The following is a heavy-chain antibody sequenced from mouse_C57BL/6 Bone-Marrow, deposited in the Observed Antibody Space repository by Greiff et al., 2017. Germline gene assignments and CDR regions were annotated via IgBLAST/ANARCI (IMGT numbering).Heavy chain of an antibody. V-gene: IGHV1-63*01. CDR3: ARKGDYDYYAMDY. D-gene: IGHD2-4*01. Sequence: VQLQQSGAELVRPGTSVKMSCKASGYTFTNYWIGWAKQRPGHGLEWIGDIYTGGGYTNYNEKFKGKATLTADKSSSTAYMQFSSLRYEDSAIYYCARKGDYDYYAMDYWGQGTSVTVSS. CDR2: IYTGGGYT. J-gene: IGHJ4*01. CDR1: GYTFTNYW.